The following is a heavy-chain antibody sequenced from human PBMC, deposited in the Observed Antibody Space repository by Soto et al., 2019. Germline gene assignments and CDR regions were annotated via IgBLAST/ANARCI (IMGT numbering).Heavy chain of an antibody. CDR2: INSDGSST. CDR3: ARDVRTGYSSGWYGIGFDY. J-gene: IGHJ4*02. CDR1: GFTFSSYW. D-gene: IGHD6-19*01. V-gene: IGHV3-74*01. Sequence: EVQLVESGGGLVQPGGSLRLSCAASGFTFSSYWMHWVRQAPGKGLVWVSRINSDGSSTSYADSVKGRFTISRDNAKNTLYLQMNSLRAEDTAVYYCARDVRTGYSSGWYGIGFDYWGQGTLVTVSS.